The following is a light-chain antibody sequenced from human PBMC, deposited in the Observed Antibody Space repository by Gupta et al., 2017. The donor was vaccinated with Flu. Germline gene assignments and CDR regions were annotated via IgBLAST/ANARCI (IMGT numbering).Light chain of an antibody. V-gene: IGKV3-20*01. Sequence: EIVLTQSPGTLSLSPGERATLSCRASQSVSSSYLAWYQQKPGQAPRLLIYGASSRATGIPDRFSGSGSGTDFTLTISRLEPEDFAVYDCQQYGSSPRYTFGQGTXLEIK. CDR2: GAS. CDR3: QQYGSSPRYT. J-gene: IGKJ2*01. CDR1: QSVSSSY.